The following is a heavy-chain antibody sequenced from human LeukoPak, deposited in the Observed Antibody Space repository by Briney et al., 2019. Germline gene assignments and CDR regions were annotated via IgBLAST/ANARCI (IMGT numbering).Heavy chain of an antibody. J-gene: IGHJ4*02. CDR2: INPSGGST. D-gene: IGHD5-18*01. Sequence: ASVKVSCKASGYTFTSYDINWVRQATGQGLEWMGLINPSGGSTDYAQKFQGRLTMTRDMSTSTVYLHLSSLTSDDTAVYYCARGGRGYSYPPGLWGQGTLVTVSS. CDR3: ARGGRGYSYPPGL. V-gene: IGHV1-46*01. CDR1: GYTFTSYD.